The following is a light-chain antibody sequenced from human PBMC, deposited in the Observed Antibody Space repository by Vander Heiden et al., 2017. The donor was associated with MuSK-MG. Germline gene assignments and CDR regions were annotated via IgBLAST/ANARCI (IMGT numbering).Light chain of an antibody. CDR1: NRDVGNYNY. V-gene: IGLV2-14*03. J-gene: IGLJ2*01. CDR2: DVS. Sequence: QSALSQPASVSGSPGPSTTISCTGTNRDVGNYNYVSWHQQYPGKAPKLIIFDVSNRPPGVSYRFSGSKSGNTASMTISGLQPEDEAHYYCCSYTGANYPLFGGGTRLTVL. CDR3: CSYTGANYPL.